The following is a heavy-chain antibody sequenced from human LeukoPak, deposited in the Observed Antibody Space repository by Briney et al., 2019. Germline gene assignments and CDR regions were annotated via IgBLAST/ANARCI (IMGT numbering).Heavy chain of an antibody. Sequence: GGSLRLSCAASGFTVSSNYMSWVRQAPGKGLEWVSVIYSGGSTYYADSVKGRFTISRDNSKNTLYLQMNSLRAEDTAVYYCARGRLATYYFDYWGQGTLVTVSS. CDR3: ARGRLATYYFDY. CDR2: IYSGGST. J-gene: IGHJ4*02. CDR1: GFTVSSNY. V-gene: IGHV3-66*01. D-gene: IGHD6-19*01.